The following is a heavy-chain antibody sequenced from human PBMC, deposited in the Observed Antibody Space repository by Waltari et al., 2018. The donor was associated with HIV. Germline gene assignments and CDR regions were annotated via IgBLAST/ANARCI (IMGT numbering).Heavy chain of an antibody. Sequence: EVQLVESGGGLVQPGGSLSLSCAASGFTFSPYWMGWVRQAPGKGLEWVANIKQDGSEKFYLDSVKGRFTISRDNAKNSIYLQMNSLTAEDTAIYYCTRDGSGWSNYWGQGTLVTVSS. CDR1: GFTFSPYW. V-gene: IGHV3-7*01. CDR3: TRDGSGWSNY. J-gene: IGHJ4*02. CDR2: IKQDGSEK. D-gene: IGHD6-19*01.